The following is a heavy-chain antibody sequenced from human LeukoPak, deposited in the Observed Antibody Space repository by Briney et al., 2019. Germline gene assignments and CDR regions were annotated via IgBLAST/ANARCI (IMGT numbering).Heavy chain of an antibody. CDR3: ATDYTRSGSVGFDY. D-gene: IGHD6-25*01. V-gene: IGHV1-24*01. CDR1: GYTLTELS. CDR2: FDPEDGET. J-gene: IGHJ4*02. Sequence: ASVKVSCKVSGYTLTELSMHWVRQAPGKGLEWMGGFDPEDGETIYAQKFQGRVTMTEDTSTDTAYMELSSLRSEHTAVYYCATDYTRSGSVGFDYWGQGTLVTVSS.